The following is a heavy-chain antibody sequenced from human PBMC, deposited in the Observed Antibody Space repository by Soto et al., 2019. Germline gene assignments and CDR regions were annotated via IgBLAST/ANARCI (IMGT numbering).Heavy chain of an antibody. CDR2: MNPNSGNT. CDR1: GYTFTSYD. CDR3: AKELGGGYDYSVARITDY. J-gene: IGHJ4*02. Sequence: QVQLVQSGAEVKKPGASVKVSCKASGYTFTSYDINWVRQATGQGLEWMGWMNPNSGNTGYAQKFQGRVTMTRNTSISTAYMELSSLRSEDTAVYYRAKELGGGYDYSVARITDYWGEGTLVTVSS. D-gene: IGHD5-12*01. V-gene: IGHV1-8*01.